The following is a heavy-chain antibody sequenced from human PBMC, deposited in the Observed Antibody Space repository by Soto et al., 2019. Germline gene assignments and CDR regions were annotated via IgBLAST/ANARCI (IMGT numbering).Heavy chain of an antibody. CDR3: ARAQGNDYGDYLGY. D-gene: IGHD4-17*01. Sequence: SGTLSLTCAVYGGSFSGYYWSWIRQPPGKGLEWIGEINHSGSTNYNPSLKSRVTISVDTSKNQFSLKLSSVTAADTAVYYCARAQGNDYGDYLGYWGQGTLVTVSS. CDR2: INHSGST. J-gene: IGHJ4*02. V-gene: IGHV4-34*01. CDR1: GGSFSGYY.